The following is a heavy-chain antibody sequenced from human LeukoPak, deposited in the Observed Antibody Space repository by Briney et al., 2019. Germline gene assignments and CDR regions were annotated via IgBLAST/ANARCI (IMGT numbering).Heavy chain of an antibody. V-gene: IGHV4-39*01. CDR1: GVSISSSCYY. CDR2: LYYSGST. J-gene: IGHJ4*02. CDR3: ARRLWICYDSSVYYPEFDY. D-gene: IGHD3-22*01. Sequence: PSETLTLSCTVSGVSISSSCYYWVWLPQPPGKGLVWIGNLYYSGSTCDNPSLKRRVPISVDTYKKLFSLKLSSVTDADAAVYYCARRLWICYDSSVYYPEFDYWGQGTRITVSS.